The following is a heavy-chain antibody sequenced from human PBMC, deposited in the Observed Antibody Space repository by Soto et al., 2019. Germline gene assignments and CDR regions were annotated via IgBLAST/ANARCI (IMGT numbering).Heavy chain of an antibody. CDR3: ARGWGIAAPGPNWFDP. CDR2: INPNSGGT. V-gene: IGHV1-2*02. D-gene: IGHD6-13*01. CDR1: GYSLSGYY. J-gene: IGHJ5*02. Sequence: ASVKVSCKASGYSLSGYYLHWVRQAPGQGPEWMGWINPNSGGTNDVQKFQGRVTMTRDTSISTVYLELSRLRSDDTAVYYCARGWGIAAPGPNWFDPWGQGTLVTVSS.